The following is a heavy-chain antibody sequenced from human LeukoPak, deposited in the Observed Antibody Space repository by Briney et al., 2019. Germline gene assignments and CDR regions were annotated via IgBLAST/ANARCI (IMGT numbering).Heavy chain of an antibody. CDR1: GFTFDDYA. J-gene: IGHJ3*02. V-gene: IGHV3-9*01. D-gene: IGHD5-24*01. CDR2: ISWNSGSI. CDR3: AKDISRDGYNYAFDI. Sequence: GRSLRLSCAASGFTFDDYAMHWVRQAPGKGLEWVSGISWNSGSIGYADSVKGRCTISRDNAKNSLYLQMNSLRAEDTALYYCAKDISRDGYNYAFDIWGQGTMVTVSS.